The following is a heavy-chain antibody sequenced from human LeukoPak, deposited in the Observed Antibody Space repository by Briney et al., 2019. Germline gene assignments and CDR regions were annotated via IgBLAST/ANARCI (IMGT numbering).Heavy chain of an antibody. D-gene: IGHD3-10*01. J-gene: IGHJ4*02. CDR3: ARDEGSGSYLDY. CDR2: ISGSGGST. V-gene: IGHV3-23*01. CDR1: GFSFSGYD. Sequence: GGSLRLSCAVSGFSFSGYDMSWLRQAPGKGLEWVSAISGSGGSTYYADSVKGRFTISRDNSKNTLYLQMNSLRAEDTAVFYCARDEGSGSYLDYWGQGTLVAVSS.